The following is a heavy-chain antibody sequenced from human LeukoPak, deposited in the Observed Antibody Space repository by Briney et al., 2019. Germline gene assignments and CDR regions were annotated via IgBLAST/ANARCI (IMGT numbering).Heavy chain of an antibody. D-gene: IGHD1-7*01. CDR1: GGSISSSSYY. CDR2: IYYSGST. Sequence: SETLSLTCTVSGGSISSSSYYWGWIRQPPGKGLEWIGSIYYSGSTYYNPSLKSRVTISVNTSKNQFSLKLSSVTAADTAVYYCARLSRETIDYWGQGTLVTVSS. J-gene: IGHJ4*02. V-gene: IGHV4-39*01. CDR3: ARLSRETIDY.